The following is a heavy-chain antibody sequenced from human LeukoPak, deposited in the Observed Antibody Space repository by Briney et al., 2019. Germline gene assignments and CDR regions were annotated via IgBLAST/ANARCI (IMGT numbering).Heavy chain of an antibody. CDR3: ARYYDFWSGYQGYFDY. Sequence: TGGSLRLSCAASGFTSSSYSMNWVRQAPGKGLEWVSSISSSSSYIYYADSVKGRFTISRDNAKNSLYLQMNSLRAEDTAVYYCARYYDFWSGYQGYFDYWGQGTLVTVSS. CDR1: GFTSSSYS. V-gene: IGHV3-21*01. CDR2: ISSSSSYI. D-gene: IGHD3-3*01. J-gene: IGHJ4*02.